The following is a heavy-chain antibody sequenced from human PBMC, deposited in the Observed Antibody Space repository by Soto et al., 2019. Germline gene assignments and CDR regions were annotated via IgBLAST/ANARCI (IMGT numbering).Heavy chain of an antibody. CDR3: AQGGNSWSGYYHY. D-gene: IGHD3-3*01. Sequence: EVQLLESGGTLVQPGGSLRLSCGASGFSFLNYVLSWVRQAPVKGLEWISGISDSCGRSYEVGSVRGRFTISRDNSKNILDLHMNSLTNDDPVVYYCAQGGNSWSGYYHYWGQGTLVTVSS. CDR1: GFSFLNYV. J-gene: IGHJ4*02. CDR2: ISDSCGRS. V-gene: IGHV3-23*01.